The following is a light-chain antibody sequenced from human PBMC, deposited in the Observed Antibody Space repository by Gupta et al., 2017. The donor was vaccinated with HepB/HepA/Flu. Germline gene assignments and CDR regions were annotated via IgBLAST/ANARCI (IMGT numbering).Light chain of an antibody. V-gene: IGLV7-43*01. CDR1: TGTVTSGYY. J-gene: IGLJ3*02. CDR3: LLYVGSSGAWV. Sequence: QPVVTQEPSLTVSPGGTVPLTCASSTGTVTSGYYANWFQQKPGQAPRPLIYSTYNRHSGTPARFSGSLLGDKAALTLSGVQPEEEADYYCLLYVGSSGAWVFGGGTKLTVL. CDR2: STY.